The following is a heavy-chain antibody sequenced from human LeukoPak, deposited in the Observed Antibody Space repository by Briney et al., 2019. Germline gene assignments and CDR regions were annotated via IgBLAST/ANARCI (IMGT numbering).Heavy chain of an antibody. CDR1: GGSMSSYY. CDR3: TGVGPSLHWNPDY. J-gene: IGHJ4*02. Sequence: SETLSLTCTVSGGSMSSYYWMWIRQPPGKGLEWIGSISYNGKTNHNPSLKSRVTISVDTSKNQLSLKLSSVTAADTAVYYCTGVGPSLHWNPDYWGQGTLVTVSS. D-gene: IGHD1-1*01. V-gene: IGHV4-59*01. CDR2: ISYNGKT.